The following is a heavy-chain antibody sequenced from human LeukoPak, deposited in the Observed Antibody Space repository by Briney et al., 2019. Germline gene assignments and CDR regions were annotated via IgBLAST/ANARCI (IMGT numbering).Heavy chain of an antibody. CDR1: GVPMSSSNW. Sequence: SETLSLICSVSGVPMSSSNWRSWVRQPPGEGLEWNGEIYHNWSTNYNPSLKSRVTISVDKSKNQFSLKLSSVTAADTAVDYCARDLRGGATGYYYYYCMDVWGKGTTVTVSS. J-gene: IGHJ6*04. CDR2: IYHNWST. D-gene: IGHD3-10*01. CDR3: ARDLRGGATGYYYYYCMDV. V-gene: IGHV4-4*02.